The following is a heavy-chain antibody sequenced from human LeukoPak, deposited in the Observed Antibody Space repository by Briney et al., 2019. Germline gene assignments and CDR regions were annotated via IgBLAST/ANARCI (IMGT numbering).Heavy chain of an antibody. CDR2: ISSSGHTI. V-gene: IGHV3-11*01. Sequence: GGSLRVSCAASGYTFTDSYMSWIRQAPGEGLDWLACISSSGHTIYYAESVRGRFTISRDNARNSLYLQLNSLRPEDTAVYYCAQTGRNNYFDSWGQGTLVTVSS. CDR3: AQTGRNNYFDS. CDR1: GYTFTDSY. J-gene: IGHJ5*01.